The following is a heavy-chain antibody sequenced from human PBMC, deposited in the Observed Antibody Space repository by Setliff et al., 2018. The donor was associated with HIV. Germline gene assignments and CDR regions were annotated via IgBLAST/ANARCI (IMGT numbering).Heavy chain of an antibody. J-gene: IGHJ5*01. CDR2: INHSGST. Sequence: NPSETLSLTCTVSGGSISSSTYYWGWIRQPPGKGLEWIGEINHSGSTNYMPSLKNRVTISVDTSKNQFSLTLRSLTAADTAVYYCARGAYRFDSWGQGNLVTVSS. CDR3: ARGAYRFDS. D-gene: IGHD2-2*01. CDR1: GGSISSSTYY. V-gene: IGHV4-39*07.